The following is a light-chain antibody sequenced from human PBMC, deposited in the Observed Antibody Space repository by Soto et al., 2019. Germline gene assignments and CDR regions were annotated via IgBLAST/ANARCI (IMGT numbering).Light chain of an antibody. CDR3: QQYGSSPTT. CDR1: QYVSNDY. J-gene: IGKJ5*01. V-gene: IGKV3-20*01. CDR2: DAS. Sequence: IDFTHSPGTLSLSPGDTATLYCRASQYVSNDYLAWYQQRPGQAPRLLIYDASRRATGIPDRFSGSGSGTDFSLTICRLEPETFAVYYSQQYGSSPTTFGQGTRLEIK.